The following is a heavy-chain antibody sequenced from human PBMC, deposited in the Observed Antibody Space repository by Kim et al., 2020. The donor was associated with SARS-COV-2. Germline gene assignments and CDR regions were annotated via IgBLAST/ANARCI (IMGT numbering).Heavy chain of an antibody. J-gene: IGHJ4*02. D-gene: IGHD6-6*01. CDR2: IIPIFGTA. V-gene: IGHV1-69*13. Sequence: SVKVSCKASGGTFSSYAISWVRQAPGQGLEWMGGIIPIFGTANYAQKFQGRVTITADESTSTAYMELSSLRSEDTAVYYCARHKVAARPEGLDYWGQGTLVTVSS. CDR1: GGTFSSYA. CDR3: ARHKVAARPEGLDY.